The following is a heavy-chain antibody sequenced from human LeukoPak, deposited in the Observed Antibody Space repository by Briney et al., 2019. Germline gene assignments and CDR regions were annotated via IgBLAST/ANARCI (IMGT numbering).Heavy chain of an antibody. CDR3: ARVRWYSEAFDY. CDR2: INPSGGST. V-gene: IGHV1-46*01. D-gene: IGHD6-13*01. J-gene: IGHJ4*02. CDR1: GYTFTSYY. Sequence: ASVKVSCKASGYTFTSYYMHWVRQAPGQGLEWMGIINPSGGSTSYAQKFQGRVTMTRDTSTSTAYMELRSLRSDDTAVYYCARVRWYSEAFDYWGQGTLVTVSS.